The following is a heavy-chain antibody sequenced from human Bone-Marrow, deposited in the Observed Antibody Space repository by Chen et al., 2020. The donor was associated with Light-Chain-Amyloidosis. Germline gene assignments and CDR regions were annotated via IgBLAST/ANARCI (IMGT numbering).Heavy chain of an antibody. CDR2: IKQEGSEK. J-gene: IGHJ4*02. CDR3: ARDGPSGSTYYFDY. CDR1: GFPFSSYW. D-gene: IGHD1-26*01. V-gene: IGHV3-7*03. Sequence: EVQLVESGGGLVQPGGSLRLSCAASGFPFSSYWMSWVRQAPGKGLEWVANIKQEGSEKYYVDSVKGRFTISRDNAKNALYLQMNSLRAEDTAVYYCARDGPSGSTYYFDYWGQGTLVTVSS.